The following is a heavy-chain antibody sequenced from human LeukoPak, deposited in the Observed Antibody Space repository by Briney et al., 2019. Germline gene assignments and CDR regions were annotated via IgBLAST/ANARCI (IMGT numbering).Heavy chain of an antibody. J-gene: IGHJ4*02. CDR2: INYSGST. CDR1: GGSISSGGYY. V-gene: IGHV4-31*03. Sequence: PSETLALTCTVSGGSISSGGYYWSWVRQHPGKGPEWIGYINYSGSTYYNPSLKSRVTISIDTSKNQFSLNLSSVTAADTAVYYCARVREAAAVLDYWGQGTLVTVSS. D-gene: IGHD6-13*01. CDR3: ARVREAAAVLDY.